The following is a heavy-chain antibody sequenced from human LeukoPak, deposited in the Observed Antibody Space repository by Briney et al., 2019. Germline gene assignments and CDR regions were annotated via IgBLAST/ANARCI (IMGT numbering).Heavy chain of an antibody. Sequence: WASVTVSCKAPGYTLTGHYIHWVRQAPGQGLEWMGWISPHSGFTMYPQRFQGRVTMTTDTSISTAFLEVRRLRSGDTAAYYCARQTGDDALDIWGQGTMITVYS. CDR3: ARQTGDDALDI. CDR1: GYTLTGHY. D-gene: IGHD7-27*01. J-gene: IGHJ3*02. V-gene: IGHV1-2*02. CDR2: ISPHSGFT.